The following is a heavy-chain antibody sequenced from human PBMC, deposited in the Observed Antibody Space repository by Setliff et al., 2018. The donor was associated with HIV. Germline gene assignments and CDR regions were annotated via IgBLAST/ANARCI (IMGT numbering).Heavy chain of an antibody. CDR3: ARDLASSYFDF. CDR2: VYFSGDA. D-gene: IGHD3-16*01. J-gene: IGHJ4*02. CDR1: GAPIDRLF. Sequence: PSETLSLTCTVSGAPIDRLFWSWIRQPPGMGLEWIGNVYFSGDATYNPSLKTRVTISIQTSRSQFSLTLRSVTAADTATYYCARDLASSYFDFWGQGALVTVSS. V-gene: IGHV4-59*11.